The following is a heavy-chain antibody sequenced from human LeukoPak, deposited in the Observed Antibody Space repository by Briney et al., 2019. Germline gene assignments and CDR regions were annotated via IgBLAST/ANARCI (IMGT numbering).Heavy chain of an antibody. V-gene: IGHV3-23*01. CDR1: GFTFSTNA. CDR3: AKDPIFSGSYGVFDY. CDR2: ISGSGAST. D-gene: IGHD1-26*01. Sequence: GGSLRLSCLTSGFTFSTNAMSWVRQAPGKGLEWISGISGSGASTYYADSVTGRFTISRDNSRNTLYLQMNSLRGDDTAVYYCAKDPIFSGSYGVFDYWGLGTLVTVSS. J-gene: IGHJ4*02.